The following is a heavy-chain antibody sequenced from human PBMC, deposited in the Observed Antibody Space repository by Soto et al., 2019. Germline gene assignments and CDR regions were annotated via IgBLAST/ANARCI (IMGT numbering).Heavy chain of an antibody. J-gene: IGHJ4*02. Sequence: QVQLQESGPGLLKPSGTLSLTCTVSGDSMSSSNWWNWVRQPPGKGLEWIGEAHHSGRTNYNPSLKTRVTISVDRSQNLFSLKLASVTAADTAVHYCVRYESTVLDYWGQGILVTVSS. D-gene: IGHD3-16*01. V-gene: IGHV4-4*02. CDR3: VRYESTVLDY. CDR1: GDSMSSSNW. CDR2: AHHSGRT.